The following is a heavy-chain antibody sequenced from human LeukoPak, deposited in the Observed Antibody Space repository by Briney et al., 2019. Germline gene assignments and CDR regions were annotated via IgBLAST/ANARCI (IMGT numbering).Heavy chain of an antibody. V-gene: IGHV4-59*01. D-gene: IGHD2-21*02. CDR3: ARVFRGAVTANWFDL. Sequence: SETLSLTCSVSGVYINGNYWTWLRQPPGKGLEGIGNIYDEGTTNYNPSLDSLLTMTIAASATHFALTLRSVTAADAAVYYCARVFRGAVTANWFDLWGQGTVVSVTS. J-gene: IGHJ5*02. CDR2: IYDEGTT. CDR1: GVYINGNY.